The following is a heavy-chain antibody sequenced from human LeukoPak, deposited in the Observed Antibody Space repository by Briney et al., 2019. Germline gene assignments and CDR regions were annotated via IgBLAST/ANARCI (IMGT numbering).Heavy chain of an antibody. CDR1: GYRFISNY. V-gene: IGHV1-2*02. J-gene: IGHJ4*02. D-gene: IGHD2-21*02. CDR2: MHPGNGNT. CDR3: AREGSYCVGGDCYSFDF. Sequence: GASVKVSCKASGYRFISNYIQWVRQAPGLGPEWMGWMHPGNGNTRYAEKFQGRVTMTRDTSINTAYMDLNSLRSDDTAVYYCAREGSYCVGGDCYSFDFWGQGTLITVSP.